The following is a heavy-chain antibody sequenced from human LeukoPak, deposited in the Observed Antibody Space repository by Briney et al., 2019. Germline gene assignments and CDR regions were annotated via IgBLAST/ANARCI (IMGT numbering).Heavy chain of an antibody. CDR3: AKDSQYYYDSSGYYSITTQYFDY. CDR2: ISTLDGST. CDR1: GFTFSTND. Sequence: GGSLRLSCAASGFTFSTNDMSWVRQAPGKGLEWVSAISTLDGSTYYADSVKGRFTISRDNSKNTLYLQMNSLRAEDTAVYYCAKDSQYYYDSSGYYSITTQYFDYWGQGTLVTVSS. D-gene: IGHD3-22*01. J-gene: IGHJ4*02. V-gene: IGHV3-23*01.